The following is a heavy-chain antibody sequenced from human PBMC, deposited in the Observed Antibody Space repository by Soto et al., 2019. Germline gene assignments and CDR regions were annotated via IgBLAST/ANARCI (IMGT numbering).Heavy chain of an antibody. CDR2: IKHDGSEK. V-gene: IGHV3-7*01. Sequence: GGSLRLSCAASGFNFNDYYMTWFRQAPGKGLEWVANIKHDGSEKYYADSLKGRFTISRDNAKKFLYLQMNSLTVEDTAIYYFGRNMDPRRGYTANAPGGKGILVTAPS. D-gene: IGHD5-12*01. CDR1: GFNFNDYY. CDR3: GRNMDPRRGYTANAP. J-gene: IGHJ4*02.